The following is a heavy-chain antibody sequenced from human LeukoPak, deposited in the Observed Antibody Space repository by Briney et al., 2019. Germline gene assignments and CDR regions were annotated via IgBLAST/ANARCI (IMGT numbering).Heavy chain of an antibody. D-gene: IGHD1-26*01. CDR2: INQGGSEK. CDR3: ARVTPGKVGCFDY. V-gene: IGHV3-7*03. J-gene: IGHJ4*02. Sequence: PGGSLRLSCAASGFIFSRYWMRWVRRAPGKGLEWVADINQGGSEKFYVDSVKGRFTISRDNARNSLYLQMNSLRPEDTAIYYCARVTPGKVGCFDYWGQGTLVTVSS. CDR1: GFIFSRYW.